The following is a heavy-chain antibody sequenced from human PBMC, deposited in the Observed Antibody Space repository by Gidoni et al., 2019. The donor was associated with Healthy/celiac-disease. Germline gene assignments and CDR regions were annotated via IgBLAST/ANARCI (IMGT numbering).Heavy chain of an antibody. V-gene: IGHV1-69*01. CDR3: ARVSSSWGDAFDI. J-gene: IGHJ3*02. D-gene: IGHD6-13*01. CDR2: IIPSFGTA. Sequence: QVQLVQSVAKVKKPGSSLKVACNTSGGTFSSDAISWGRQAPGQGLEWMGGIIPSFGTANYAQKFQGRVLITADESTSTPYMELSILRSEDTAVYYCARVSSSWGDAFDIWGQGTMVTVSS. CDR1: GGTFSSDA.